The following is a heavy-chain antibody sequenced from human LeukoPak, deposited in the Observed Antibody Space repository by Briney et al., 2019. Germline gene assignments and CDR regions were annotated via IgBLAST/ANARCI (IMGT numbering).Heavy chain of an antibody. D-gene: IGHD6-19*01. V-gene: IGHV3-33*01. Sequence: GRSLTLSCPPSAFTFTDYGTHCVRQAPGNGLGWEAVLWYDGSNKYYADSVTGRFTISRDNSKNTLYLQMNSLRAEDTAVYYCARDFWRAQQWLVPSYYGMDVWGKGTTVTVSS. CDR1: AFTFTDYG. J-gene: IGHJ6*04. CDR2: LWYDGSNK. CDR3: ARDFWRAQQWLVPSYYGMDV.